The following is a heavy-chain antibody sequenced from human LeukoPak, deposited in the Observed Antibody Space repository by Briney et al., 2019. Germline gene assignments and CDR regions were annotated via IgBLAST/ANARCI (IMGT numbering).Heavy chain of an antibody. CDR1: GFTFSSYA. CDR3: AKETGSAVGSMDFDY. Sequence: GGSLRLSCAASGFTFSSYAMHWVRQAPGKGLEWVAVISYDRSNKYYADSVKGRFTISRDNSKNTLYLQMNSPRVEDTAVYYCAKETGSAVGSMDFDYWGQGTLVTVSS. J-gene: IGHJ4*02. CDR2: ISYDRSNK. D-gene: IGHD2/OR15-2a*01. V-gene: IGHV3-30-3*01.